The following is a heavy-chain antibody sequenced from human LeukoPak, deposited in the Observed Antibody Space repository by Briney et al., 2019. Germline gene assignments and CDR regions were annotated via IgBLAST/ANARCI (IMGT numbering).Heavy chain of an antibody. J-gene: IGHJ4*02. D-gene: IGHD6-19*01. V-gene: IGHV4-59*08. CDR3: ARHGSGSSGSFRYYDY. CDR1: GGSMNSYY. Sequence: SETLSLTCTVSGGSMNSYYWSWIRQPPGKGLEWIGYIFYSGSTNYNPSLKRRVTISVDTSKNQFSLRLSSVTAPDTAVYYCARHGSGSSGSFRYYDYWGQGTLVTVSS. CDR2: IFYSGST.